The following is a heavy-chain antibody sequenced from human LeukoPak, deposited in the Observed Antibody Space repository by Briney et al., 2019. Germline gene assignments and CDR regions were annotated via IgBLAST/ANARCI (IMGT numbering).Heavy chain of an antibody. J-gene: IGHJ4*02. V-gene: IGHV4-39*01. D-gene: IGHD1-26*01. CDR1: GGSISSSSYY. Sequence: PSETLSLTCTVSGGSISSSSYYWGWIRQPPGKGLEWIGSIYYSGSTYYNPSLKSRVTISVDTSKNQFSLKLSSVTAADTAVYYCARQNIVGATDFDYWGQGTLVTVSS. CDR3: ARQNIVGATDFDY. CDR2: IYYSGST.